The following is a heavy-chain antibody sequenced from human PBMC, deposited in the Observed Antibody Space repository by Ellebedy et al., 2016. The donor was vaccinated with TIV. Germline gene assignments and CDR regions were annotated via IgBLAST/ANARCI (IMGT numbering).Heavy chain of an antibody. CDR2: VYHSGST. CDR1: GGSFSDYY. J-gene: IGHJ5*01. D-gene: IGHD3-22*01. CDR3: ARGRQSSDASAYYLDS. V-gene: IGHV4-34*01. Sequence: SETLSLXXAVYGGSFSDYYWSWIRQPPGKGLEWIGEVYHSGSTNYDPSLESRVTLSVDTSKNQFSLKLNSMTAADTAVYYCARGRQSSDASAYYLDSWGRGTVVIVSS.